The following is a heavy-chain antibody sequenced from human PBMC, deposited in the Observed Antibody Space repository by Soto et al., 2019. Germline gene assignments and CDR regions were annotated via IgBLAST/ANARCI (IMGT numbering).Heavy chain of an antibody. CDR1: GFTFSGYA. CDR3: AKDWAPDSSGYYYDWFDP. Sequence: GGSLRLSCAASGFTFSGYAMSWVRQSPGKGLEWVSAISGSGGSTYYADSVKGRFTISRDNSKNTLYLQMNSLRAEDTAVYYCAKDWAPDSSGYYYDWFDPWGQGTLVTVSS. CDR2: ISGSGGST. V-gene: IGHV3-23*01. D-gene: IGHD3-22*01. J-gene: IGHJ5*02.